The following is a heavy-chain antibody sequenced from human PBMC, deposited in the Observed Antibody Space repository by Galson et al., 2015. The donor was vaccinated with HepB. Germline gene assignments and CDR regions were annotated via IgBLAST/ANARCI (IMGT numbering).Heavy chain of an antibody. Sequence: SLRLSCAASGFTFSSYGMHWVRQAPGKGLEWVAVISYDGSNKYYADSVKGRFTISRDNSKNTLYLQMNSLRAEDTAVYYCAKDKVREWTYYYYGMDVWGQGTTVTVSS. CDR1: GFTFSSYG. CDR3: AKDKVREWTYYYYGMDV. V-gene: IGHV3-30*18. D-gene: IGHD3-3*01. J-gene: IGHJ6*02. CDR2: ISYDGSNK.